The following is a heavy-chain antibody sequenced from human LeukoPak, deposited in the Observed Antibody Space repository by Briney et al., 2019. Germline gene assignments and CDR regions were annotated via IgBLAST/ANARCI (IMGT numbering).Heavy chain of an antibody. CDR3: AARWGYCSSTSCCYYYYMDV. D-gene: IGHD2-2*01. V-gene: IGHV3-53*01. J-gene: IGHJ6*03. CDR2: IYSGGST. Sequence: PGGSLRLSCAASGFTDSSNYMSWVRQAPGKGLEWVSVIYSGGSTYYADSVKGRFTISRDNSKNTLYLQMNSLRAEDTAVYYCAARWGYCSSTSCCYYYYMDVWGKGTTVTVSS. CDR1: GFTDSSNY.